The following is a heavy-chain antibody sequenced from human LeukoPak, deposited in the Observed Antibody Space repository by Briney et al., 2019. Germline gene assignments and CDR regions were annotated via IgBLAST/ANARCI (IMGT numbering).Heavy chain of an antibody. J-gene: IGHJ6*02. D-gene: IGHD1-20*01. V-gene: IGHV3-74*01. CDR3: ARDNWNDLVLNSGMDV. Sequence: PGGSLRLSCAASGFTFSRYWMHWVRQAPGKGLVWVSRINSDGSSTSYADSVKGRFTISRDNAKNTLYLQMNSLRAEDTAVYYCARDNWNDLVLNSGMDVWGQGTTVTVSS. CDR1: GFTFSRYW. CDR2: INSDGSST.